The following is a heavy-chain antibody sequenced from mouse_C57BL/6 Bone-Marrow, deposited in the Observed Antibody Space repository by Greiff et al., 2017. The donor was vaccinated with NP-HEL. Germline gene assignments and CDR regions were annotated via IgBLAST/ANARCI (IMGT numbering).Heavy chain of an antibody. Sequence: VQLQQPGAELVRPGPSVKLSCKASGYTFTSYWMHWVKQRPGQGLEWIGVIDPSDSYTNYNQKFKGKATLPVDTSSSTAYMQLSSLTSEDSAVYYCARWNYYDYAFAYWGQGTLVTVSA. CDR3: ARWNYYDYAFAY. V-gene: IGHV1-59*01. D-gene: IGHD2-4*01. CDR1: GYTFTSYW. J-gene: IGHJ3*01. CDR2: IDPSDSYT.